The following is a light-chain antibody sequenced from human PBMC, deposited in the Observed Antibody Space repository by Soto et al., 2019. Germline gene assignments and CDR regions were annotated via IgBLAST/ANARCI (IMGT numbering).Light chain of an antibody. CDR1: QGVGSW. CDR2: AAS. CDR3: QQANSFPWT. Sequence: DIQMTQSPSSVSAPVGDRVTITCRASQGVGSWLAWYQQKPGKAPKLLIFAASSLQSGVPSRFSGSGSGTDFTLTISSLQPEDVASYYCQQANSFPWTFGQGTNVEIK. J-gene: IGKJ1*01. V-gene: IGKV1-12*01.